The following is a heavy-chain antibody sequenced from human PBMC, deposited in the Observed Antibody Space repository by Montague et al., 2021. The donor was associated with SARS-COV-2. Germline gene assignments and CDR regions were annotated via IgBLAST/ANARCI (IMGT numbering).Heavy chain of an antibody. D-gene: IGHD3-10*01. Sequence: SLRLSCAASGFTFSSYEMNWVRQAPGKGLEWISKIINSGSSTYYADSVKDRFTISRDNAKNSLYLQMNSLRAEDTAVYYCATYYYNSDHVRSAWGQGTLVTVSS. CDR3: ATYYYNSDHVRSA. J-gene: IGHJ5*02. CDR1: GFTFSSYE. V-gene: IGHV3-48*03. CDR2: IINSGSST.